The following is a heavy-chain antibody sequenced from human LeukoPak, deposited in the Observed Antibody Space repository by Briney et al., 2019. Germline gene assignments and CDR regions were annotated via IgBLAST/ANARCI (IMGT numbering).Heavy chain of an antibody. CDR1: GFTFSSYG. D-gene: IGHD5-24*01. CDR2: ISYDGSNK. V-gene: IGHV3-30*18. Sequence: GGSLRLSCAASGFTFSSYGMHWVRQAPGKGLEWVAVISYDGSNKYYADSVKGRFTISRDNSENTLYLQMNSLRAEDTAVYYCAKDGPIVEMATMHYFDYWGQGTLVTVSS. J-gene: IGHJ4*02. CDR3: AKDGPIVEMATMHYFDY.